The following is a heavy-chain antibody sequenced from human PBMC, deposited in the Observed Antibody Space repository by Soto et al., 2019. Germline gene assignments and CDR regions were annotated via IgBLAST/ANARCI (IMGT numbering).Heavy chain of an antibody. CDR1: GFTFGDYA. Sequence: GGSLRLSCTASGFTFGDYAMSWFRQAPGKGLEWVGFIRSKAYGGTTEYAASVKGRFTISRDDSKSIAYLQMNSLKTEDTAVYYCTRELMVRGVAHDAFDIWGQGTMVTVSS. CDR3: TRELMVRGVAHDAFDI. J-gene: IGHJ3*02. CDR2: IRSKAYGGTT. V-gene: IGHV3-49*03. D-gene: IGHD3-10*01.